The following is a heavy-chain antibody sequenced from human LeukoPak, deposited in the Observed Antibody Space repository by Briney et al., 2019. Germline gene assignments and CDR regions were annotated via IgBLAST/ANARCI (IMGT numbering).Heavy chain of an antibody. Sequence: ASVKVSCKAAGYTFTDYYMHWVRQAPGQGIEWMGWINPNSGGTNYAKKFQGRVAMTRDTSISTAYLELGSLRSDDTAVYFCARARWQLVPYFDSWGQGTLVTVSS. CDR2: INPNSGGT. CDR3: ARARWQLVPYFDS. V-gene: IGHV1-2*02. D-gene: IGHD6-6*01. J-gene: IGHJ4*02. CDR1: GYTFTDYY.